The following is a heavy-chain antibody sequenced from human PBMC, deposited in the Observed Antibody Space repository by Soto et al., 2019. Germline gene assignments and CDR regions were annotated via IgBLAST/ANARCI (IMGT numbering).Heavy chain of an antibody. V-gene: IGHV3-21*02. D-gene: IGHD6-13*01. J-gene: IGHJ5*02. CDR2: ISSNSAYI. CDR3: TRDASRDSSARGWFDP. Sequence: EVQLVESGGGLVKPGGSLRLSCAASGFTFRSFTMNLVRQAPGKGLEWVSTISSNSAYIYYTDALRGRFTISRDNAKNSLHLHMNSLRAEDTAVYYCTRDASRDSSARGWFDPWGPGTLVTVSS. CDR1: GFTFRSFT.